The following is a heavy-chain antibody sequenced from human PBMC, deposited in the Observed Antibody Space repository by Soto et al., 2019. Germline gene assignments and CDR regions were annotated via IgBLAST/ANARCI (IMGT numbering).Heavy chain of an antibody. CDR3: ARGDRGGSGSPASYYYSGWDV. V-gene: IGHV3-30*03. CDR1: GFTFSSYG. CDR2: ISYDGSNK. D-gene: IGHD3-10*01. J-gene: IGHJ6*02. Sequence: GGSLRLSCAAPGFTFSSYGMHWVRQAPGKGLEWVAVISYDGSNKYYADSVKGRFTISRDNSKNTLYLQMNSLRAEDTAVYYCARGDRGGSGSPASYYYSGWDVWGQGATVTVSS.